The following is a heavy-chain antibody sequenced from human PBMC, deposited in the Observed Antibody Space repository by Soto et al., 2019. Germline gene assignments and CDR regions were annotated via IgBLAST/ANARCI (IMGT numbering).Heavy chain of an antibody. CDR2: ISGSGDNT. D-gene: IGHD6-6*01. V-gene: IGHV3-23*01. J-gene: IGHJ4*02. Sequence: EVQLLESGGGLVQPGGSLRLSCAASVFTFSNYAMTWVRQAPGKGLEWVSTISGSGDNTYYADSVRGRFTISRDNSKNTLYLQMNSLRADDTAVYYCAKRPLTARHTDYWGQGTLVTVSS. CDR1: VFTFSNYA. CDR3: AKRPLTARHTDY.